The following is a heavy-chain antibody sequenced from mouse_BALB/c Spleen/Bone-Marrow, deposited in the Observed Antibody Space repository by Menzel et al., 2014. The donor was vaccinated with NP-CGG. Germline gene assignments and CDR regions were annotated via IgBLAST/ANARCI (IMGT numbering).Heavy chain of an antibody. CDR3: ASRYDTMDY. J-gene: IGHJ4*01. CDR2: ILPGSGSI. Sequence: VQGVESGAELMKPGASVKISCKATGYTFSSYWIEWVKQRPGHGLEWIGEILPGSGSIKYNEKFKGKATFTADTSSNTAYMQLSSLTSEDSAVYYYASRYDTMDYWGQGTSVTVSS. CDR1: GYTFSSYW. V-gene: IGHV1-9*01.